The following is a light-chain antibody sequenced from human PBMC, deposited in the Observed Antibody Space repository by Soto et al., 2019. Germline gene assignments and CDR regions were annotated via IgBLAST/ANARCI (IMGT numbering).Light chain of an antibody. CDR2: GAS. Sequence: EIGLTQSPGTLSLSPGERATLSCRASQSVSSSYLAWYQQKPGQAPRLLIYGASSRATGIPDRFSGSGSGTGCTLTIIRLEPEDFAVYYCQQDGSSPITCGQGTRLETK. V-gene: IGKV3-20*01. CDR3: QQDGSSPIT. J-gene: IGKJ5*01. CDR1: QSVSSSY.